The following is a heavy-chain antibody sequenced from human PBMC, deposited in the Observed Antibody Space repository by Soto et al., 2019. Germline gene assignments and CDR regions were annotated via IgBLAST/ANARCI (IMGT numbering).Heavy chain of an antibody. CDR1: GGTFSSYA. Sequence: GASVKVSCKASGGTFSSYAISWVRQAPGQGLEWMGGIIPIFGTANYAQKFQXXVTITAAKSTSTAYMEMSSLRSEDTAVYYCARASRDGYHSVYDYWGQGNLVTVSS. CDR2: IIPIFGTA. J-gene: IGHJ4*02. CDR3: ARASRDGYHSVYDY. V-gene: IGHV1-69*06. D-gene: IGHD5-12*01.